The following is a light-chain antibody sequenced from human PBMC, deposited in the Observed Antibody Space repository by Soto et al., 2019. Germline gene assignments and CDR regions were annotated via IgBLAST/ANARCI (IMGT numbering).Light chain of an antibody. J-gene: IGKJ5*01. CDR1: QSFSYS. V-gene: IGKV3-11*01. Sequence: VVTQSADTLSLSPGERAIISXRASQSFSYSFAWYQQQPVKATRXXISXISTRAAAIPARFSGSGSGTDFTITVSRLEAQDAALYCCQQRRYRRTVGQGTRLEIK. CDR3: QQRRYRRT. CDR2: XIS.